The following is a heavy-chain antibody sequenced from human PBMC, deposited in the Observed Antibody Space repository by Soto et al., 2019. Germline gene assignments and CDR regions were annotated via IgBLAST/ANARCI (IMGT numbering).Heavy chain of an antibody. J-gene: IGHJ4*02. D-gene: IGHD6-13*01. V-gene: IGHV3-30*18. CDR2: ISYDGSNK. CDR3: AKDRGIAAGNFDY. Sequence: PGGSLRLSCAASGFTFSSYGMHWVRQAPGKGLEWVAVISYDGSNKYYADSVKGRFTISRDNSKNTLYLQMNSLRAEDTAVYYCAKDRGIAAGNFDYWGQGTLVTV. CDR1: GFTFSSYG.